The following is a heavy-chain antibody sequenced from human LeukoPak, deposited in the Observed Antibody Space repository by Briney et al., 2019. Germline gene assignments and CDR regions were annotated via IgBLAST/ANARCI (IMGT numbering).Heavy chain of an antibody. CDR1: GFTFSSYA. J-gene: IGHJ3*02. CDR3: AKVKATVTHGKNAFDI. CDR2: ISGSGGST. Sequence: GGSLRLSCAASGFTFSSYAMSWVRQAPGKGLEWVSAISGSGGSTYYADSVKGRFTISRDNSKNTLYLQMNSLRAEDTAVYYCAKVKATVTHGKNAFDIWGQGTMVTVSS. D-gene: IGHD4-17*01. V-gene: IGHV3-23*01.